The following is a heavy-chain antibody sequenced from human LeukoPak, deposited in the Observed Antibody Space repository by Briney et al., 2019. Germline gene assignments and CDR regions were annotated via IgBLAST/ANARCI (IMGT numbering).Heavy chain of an antibody. CDR1: GFTFSSYS. J-gene: IGHJ4*02. V-gene: IGHV3-21*01. CDR2: ISSSSSYI. D-gene: IGHD2-15*01. CDR3: ASELGYCSGGSCPDH. Sequence: GGSLRLSCAASGFTFSSYSMNWVRQAPGKGLEWVSSISSSSSYIYYADSVKGRFTISRDNAKNSLYLQMNSLRAEDTAVYYCASELGYCSGGSCPDHWGQGTLVTVSS.